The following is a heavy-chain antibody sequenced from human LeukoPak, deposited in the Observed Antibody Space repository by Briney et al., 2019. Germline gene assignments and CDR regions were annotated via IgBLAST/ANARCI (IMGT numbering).Heavy chain of an antibody. CDR3: ARSRGATCYYSYGMDV. CDR1: GYTFTIYY. D-gene: IGHD2-2*01. CDR2: INPGGPIT. V-gene: IGHV1-46*01. Sequence: ASVKVSCKASGYTFTIYYIHWVRQAPGQGLEWMGIINPGGPITSYAQKFQGRVTMTRDTSTSTVYMELSSLTSEDTAVFFCARSRGATCYYSYGMDVWGQGTTVTVSS. J-gene: IGHJ6*02.